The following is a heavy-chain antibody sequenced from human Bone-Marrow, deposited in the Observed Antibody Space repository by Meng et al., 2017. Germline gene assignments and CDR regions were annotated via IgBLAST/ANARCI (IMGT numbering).Heavy chain of an antibody. CDR2: IIPIFGTA. CDR1: GGTFSSYA. D-gene: IGHD5-18*01. V-gene: IGHV1-69*13. J-gene: IGHJ4*02. Sequence: SVKVSCKASGGTFSSYAISWVRQAPGQGLEWMGGIIPIFGTANYAQKFQGRVTITADESTSTAYMELSRLRSDDTAVYYCARVEGLKSYGFAATVGYWGQGTLVTVSS. CDR3: ARVEGLKSYGFAATVGY.